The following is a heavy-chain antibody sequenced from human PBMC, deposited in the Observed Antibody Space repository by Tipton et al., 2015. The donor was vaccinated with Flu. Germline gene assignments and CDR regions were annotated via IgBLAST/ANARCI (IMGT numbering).Heavy chain of an antibody. V-gene: IGHV3-48*02. CDR3: AREVGFTSSSGSYLYFDL. Sequence: GSLRLSCAASGFTFSSYSMNWVRQAPGKGLEWVSYISSSSSTIYYADSVKGRFTISRDNAKNSLYLQMNSLRDEGTAVYYCAREVGFTSSSGSYLYFDLWGRGTLVTVSS. D-gene: IGHD6-6*01. J-gene: IGHJ2*01. CDR2: ISSSSSTI. CDR1: GFTFSSYS.